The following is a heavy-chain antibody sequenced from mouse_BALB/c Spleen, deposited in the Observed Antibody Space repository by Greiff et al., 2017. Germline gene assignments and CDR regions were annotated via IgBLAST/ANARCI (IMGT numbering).Heavy chain of an antibody. J-gene: IGHJ4*01. Sequence: VQLQQPGAELVKPGASVKLSCKASGYTFTSYYMYWVKQRPGQGLEWIGGINPSNGGTNFNEKFKSKATLTVDKSSSTAYMQLSSLTSEDSAVYYCTRYLRLQNAMDYWGQGTSVTVSS. CDR2: INPSNGGT. CDR3: TRYLRLQNAMDY. D-gene: IGHD1-2*01. CDR1: GYTFTSYY. V-gene: IGHV1S81*02.